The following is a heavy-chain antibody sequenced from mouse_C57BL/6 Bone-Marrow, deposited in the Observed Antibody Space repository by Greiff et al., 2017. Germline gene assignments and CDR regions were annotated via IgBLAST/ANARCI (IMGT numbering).Heavy chain of an antibody. CDR2: ISDGGSYT. J-gene: IGHJ3*01. V-gene: IGHV5-4*01. D-gene: IGHD1-1*01. CDR1: GFTFSSYA. Sequence: EVMLVESGGGLVKPGGSLKLSCAASGFTFSSYAMSWVRQTPEKRLEWVATISDGGSYTYYPDNVKGRFTISRDNAKNNLYLQMSHLKSEDTAMYYGARDRDYYGSSLFAYWGQGTLVTVSA. CDR3: ARDRDYYGSSLFAY.